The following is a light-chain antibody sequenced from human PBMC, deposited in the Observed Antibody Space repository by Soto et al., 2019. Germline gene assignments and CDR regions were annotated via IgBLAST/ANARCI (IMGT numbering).Light chain of an antibody. CDR3: TSYAGSNNFVV. J-gene: IGLJ2*01. CDR2: EVN. Sequence: QSVLTQPPSASGSPGQSVTISCTGTSSDVGGYNYVSWYQQHPGKAPKLMIYEVNKRPSGVPDRFSGSKSGNTASLTVSVLQAEDEADYYCTSYAGSNNFVVFGGGTKVTV. V-gene: IGLV2-8*01. CDR1: SSDVGGYNY.